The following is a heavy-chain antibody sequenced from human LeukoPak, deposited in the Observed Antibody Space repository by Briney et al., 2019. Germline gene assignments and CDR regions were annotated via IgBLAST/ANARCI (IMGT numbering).Heavy chain of an antibody. D-gene: IGHD1-26*01. CDR1: GYTFIGHY. CDR2: INPNSGGT. Sequence: ASVKVSCKASGYTFIGHYIHWVRQAPGQGLEWMGWINPNSGGTNYAQKFQGRVTMTRDTSISTAYMELRSLRSDDTAVYYCARSWSRYYFDYWGQGTLVTVSS. V-gene: IGHV1-2*02. CDR3: ARSWSRYYFDY. J-gene: IGHJ4*02.